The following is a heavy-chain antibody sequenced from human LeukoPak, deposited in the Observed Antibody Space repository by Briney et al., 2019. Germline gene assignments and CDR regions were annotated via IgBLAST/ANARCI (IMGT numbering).Heavy chain of an antibody. V-gene: IGHV3-74*01. CDR3: TGGGTGWYSDY. CDR1: GFTFSSYW. CDR2: INTDGSIT. J-gene: IGHJ4*02. Sequence: GGSLRLSCAASGFTFSSYWMHWVRQAPGKGLVWASRINTDGSITNYADSVKGRFTISRDDAKNTPYLQMNSLGGEDTAIYYCTGGGTGWYSDYWGQGTLVTVSS. D-gene: IGHD6-19*01.